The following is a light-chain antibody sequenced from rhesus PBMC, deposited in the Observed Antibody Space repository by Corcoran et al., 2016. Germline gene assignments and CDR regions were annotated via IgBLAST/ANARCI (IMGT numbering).Light chain of an antibody. Sequence: DIQMTQSPSSLSASVGDRVSNTCQASQGISNNLAWYQQKPGKSPIFQIYKASTLQTGVPSRFSGSGSGTDFTLTISSLQPEDLATYSCQHTYGPPFTFGPGTILDIK. CDR1: QGISNN. CDR3: QHTYGPPFT. V-gene: IGKV1-25*01. J-gene: IGKJ3*01. CDR2: KAS.